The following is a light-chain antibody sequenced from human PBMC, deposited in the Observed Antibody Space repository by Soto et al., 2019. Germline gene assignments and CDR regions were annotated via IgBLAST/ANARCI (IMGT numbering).Light chain of an antibody. J-gene: IGKJ1*01. CDR2: GAS. V-gene: IGKV1-39*01. Sequence: GDRLTITCRASQSIRTYLNWYQQKPGKAPTLLVFGASILQRGVPSRFSDSGSGTEFTLTISSLQTEDFETYNCQQSYSAPQTFGQGTKVDIK. CDR3: QQSYSAPQT. CDR1: QSIRTY.